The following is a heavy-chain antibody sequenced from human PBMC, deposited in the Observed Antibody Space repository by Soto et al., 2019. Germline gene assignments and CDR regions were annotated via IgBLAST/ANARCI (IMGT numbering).Heavy chain of an antibody. Sequence: QVQLVQSGAEVKKPGASVKVSCKASGYTFSNYGISWVRQAPGQGLEWMGWISAYNGNTNYAQKLQGRVTMTTDTSTSTAYMELRSLRSDDTAVYYCAREPTSEQLWLPYYGMDVWGQGTTVSVSS. D-gene: IGHD5-18*01. CDR1: GYTFSNYG. CDR3: AREPTSEQLWLPYYGMDV. CDR2: ISAYNGNT. V-gene: IGHV1-18*01. J-gene: IGHJ6*02.